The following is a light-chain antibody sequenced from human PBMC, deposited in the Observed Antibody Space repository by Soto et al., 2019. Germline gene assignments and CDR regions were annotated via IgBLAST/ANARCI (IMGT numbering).Light chain of an antibody. CDR3: QKYNSAPLT. CDR2: KAS. Sequence: DIQMTQSPSTLSGSVGDRVTITCRASQTISSWLAWYQQKPGKAPKLLIYKASTLKSGVPSRFSGSGSGTEFTLTISSLQPDDFAPYYCQKYNSAPLTLGGGTKVDIK. CDR1: QTISSW. J-gene: IGKJ4*01. V-gene: IGKV1-5*03.